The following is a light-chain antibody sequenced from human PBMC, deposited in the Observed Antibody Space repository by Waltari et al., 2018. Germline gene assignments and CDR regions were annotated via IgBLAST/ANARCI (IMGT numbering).Light chain of an antibody. CDR3: QQYHTLPLS. Sequence: DLQLTQSPSSLSASVGDRVTITCRTSQAINNYLNWYQQKPGKAPNLLIYNTNRLKSGIPSRFSGSGSGPDFTLTIRSLQPEDFATYYCQQYHTLPLSFGPGTKLDVK. V-gene: IGKV1-39*01. J-gene: IGKJ3*01. CDR2: NTN. CDR1: QAINNY.